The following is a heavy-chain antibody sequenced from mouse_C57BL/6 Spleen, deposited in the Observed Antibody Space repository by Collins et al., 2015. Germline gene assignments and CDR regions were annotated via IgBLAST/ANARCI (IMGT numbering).Heavy chain of an antibody. J-gene: IGHJ1*03. D-gene: IGHD1-1*01. V-gene: IGHV1-64*01. CDR3: ARRASGSSHWYFDV. CDR1: GYTFTSYW. CDR2: IHPNSGST. Sequence: QVQLQQPGAELVKPGASVKLSCKASGYTFTSYWMHWVKQRPGQGLEWIGMIHPNSGSTNYNEKFKSKATLTVDKSSSTAYTQLSSLTSEDSAVYYCARRASGSSHWYFDVWGTGTTVTVSS.